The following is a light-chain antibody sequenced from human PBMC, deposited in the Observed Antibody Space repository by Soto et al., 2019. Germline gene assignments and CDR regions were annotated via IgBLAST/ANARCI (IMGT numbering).Light chain of an antibody. J-gene: IGLJ1*01. V-gene: IGLV2-14*03. CDR3: NSYTTISTLV. CDR2: EVT. CDR1: SSDVGGYNF. Sequence: QSVLTQPACVSGSPGQSITISCTGTSSDVGGYNFVSWYQQHPGKAPKLMIYEVTSRPSGVSNRFSGSKSGNTASLTISGLQAEDEADYYCNSYTTISTLVFGTGTKVTVL.